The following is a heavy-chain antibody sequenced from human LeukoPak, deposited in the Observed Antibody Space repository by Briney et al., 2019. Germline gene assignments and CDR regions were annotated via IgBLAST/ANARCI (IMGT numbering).Heavy chain of an antibody. J-gene: IGHJ3*02. V-gene: IGHV3-23*01. CDR1: GFTFSSYA. D-gene: IGHD3-22*01. CDR2: ISGSGGST. CDR3: AKDRSPLGDSSGQGDAFDI. Sequence: PGGSLRLSCAASGFTFSSYAMSWVRQAPGKGLEWVSAISGSGGSTYYADSVKGRFTISRGNSKNTLYLQMNSLRAEDTAVYYCAKDRSPLGDSSGQGDAFDIWGQGTMVTVSS.